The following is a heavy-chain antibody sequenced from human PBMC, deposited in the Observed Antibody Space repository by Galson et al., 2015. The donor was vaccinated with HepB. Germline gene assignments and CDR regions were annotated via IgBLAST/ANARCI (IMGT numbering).Heavy chain of an antibody. CDR2: IKQDGGET. V-gene: IGHV3-7*01. J-gene: IGHJ2*01. CDR1: GLTFSTYW. Sequence: SLRLSCAASGLTFSTYWMNWVRQAPGKGLEWVASIKQDGGETYHVDSVKGRFTISRDNAKNSVYLQMSSLTAEDTAVYYCVRHLPIIPVGAPWYVDLWGRGTQVTVSS. D-gene: IGHD6-19*01. CDR3: VRHLPIIPVGAPWYVDL.